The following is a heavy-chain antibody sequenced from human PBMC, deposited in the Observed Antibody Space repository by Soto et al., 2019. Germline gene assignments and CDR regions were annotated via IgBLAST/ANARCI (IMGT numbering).Heavy chain of an antibody. CDR3: AKRSNTPAAMKSPFDY. CDR2: ISDSGGST. Sequence: EVQVLDSGGGLVQPGGSLRLSCAASGFTFSNYAMSWVRQAPGKGLEWVSTISDSGGSTYYADSVEGRFTISRDNSKNTLYLQMNSLRAEDTAVYYCAKRSNTPAAMKSPFDYWGQGTLVTVSS. D-gene: IGHD2-2*01. CDR1: GFTFSNYA. J-gene: IGHJ4*02. V-gene: IGHV3-23*01.